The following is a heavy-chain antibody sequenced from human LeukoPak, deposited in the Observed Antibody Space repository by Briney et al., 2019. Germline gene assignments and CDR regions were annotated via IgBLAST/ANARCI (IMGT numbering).Heavy chain of an antibody. CDR2: ISNSGVST. V-gene: IGHV3-23*01. CDR3: AKVQVVSCSGGSCYSDVDAFDI. J-gene: IGHJ3*02. Sequence: PGGSLRLSCAASGSTFSSYGMSWVRQAPGKGLEWVSGISNSGVSTYYADSVKGRFTISRDNSNNTLYLQLNSLRAEDTAVYYCAKVQVVSCSGGSCYSDVDAFDIWGQGTMVTVSS. D-gene: IGHD2-15*01. CDR1: GSTFSSYG.